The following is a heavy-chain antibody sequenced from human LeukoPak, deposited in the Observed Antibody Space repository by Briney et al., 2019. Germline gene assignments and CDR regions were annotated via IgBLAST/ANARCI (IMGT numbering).Heavy chain of an antibody. V-gene: IGHV3-49*04. CDR1: GFTFGDYH. CDR2: IRSKADGGTT. CDR3: TRDPPSGTYRVDYYYGMDV. D-gene: IGHD1-26*01. Sequence: GGSLILSCTASGFTFGDYHMSWVRQAPGKGLEWVGFIRSKADGGTTEYAASVKGRFTISRDDSKSIAYLQMKSLKTEDTAVYYCTRDPPSGTYRVDYYYGMDVWGQGTTVTVSS. J-gene: IGHJ6*02.